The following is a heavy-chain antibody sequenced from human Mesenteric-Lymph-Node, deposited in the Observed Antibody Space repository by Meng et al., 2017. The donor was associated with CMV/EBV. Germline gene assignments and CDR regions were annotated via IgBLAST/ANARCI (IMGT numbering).Heavy chain of an antibody. CDR2: VSEGNKK. Sequence: GESLKISCAASGFTFSSYAMHWVRQAPGKGLEWVAFVSEGNKKEYGDSVKGRFIVSRENFRDTQYLQMNSLRAEDTAVYYCAREGISSGGEMDVWGQGTTVTVSS. D-gene: IGHD2-15*01. CDR1: GFTFSSYA. V-gene: IGHV3-30*03. J-gene: IGHJ6*02. CDR3: AREGISSGGEMDV.